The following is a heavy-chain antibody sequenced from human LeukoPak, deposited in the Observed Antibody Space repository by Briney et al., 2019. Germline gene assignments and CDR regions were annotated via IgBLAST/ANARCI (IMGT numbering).Heavy chain of an antibody. V-gene: IGHV4-34*01. D-gene: IGHD3-10*01. J-gene: IGHJ6*03. CDR3: ARKGPSVRYYYYYMDV. CDR2: INHSGST. Sequence: SETLSLICAVYGGSFSGYYWSWIRQPPGKGLEWIGEINHSGSTNYNPSLKSRVTISVDTSKNQFPLKLSSVTAADTAVYYCARKGPSVRYYYYYMDVWGKGTTVTVSS. CDR1: GGSFSGYY.